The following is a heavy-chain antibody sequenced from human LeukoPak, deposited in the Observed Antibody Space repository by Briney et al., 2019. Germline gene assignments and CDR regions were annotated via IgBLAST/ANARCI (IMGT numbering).Heavy chain of an antibody. CDR3: ARDYCTNGVCYPQ. Sequence: ASVKVSCEASGYTFTSYYMHWVRQAPGQGLEWMGIINPSGGSTSYAQKFQGRVTMTRDTSTSTVYMELSSLRSEDTAVYYCARDYCTNGVCYPQWGQGTLVTVSS. CDR1: GYTFTSYY. D-gene: IGHD2-8*01. V-gene: IGHV1-46*01. J-gene: IGHJ4*02. CDR2: INPSGGST.